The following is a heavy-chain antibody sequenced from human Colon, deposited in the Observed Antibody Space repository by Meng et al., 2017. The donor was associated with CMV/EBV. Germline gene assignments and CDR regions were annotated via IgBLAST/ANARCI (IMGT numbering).Heavy chain of an antibody. CDR1: GYSFTGYY. D-gene: IGHD3-16*01. V-gene: IGHV1-2*02. J-gene: IGHJ1*01. Sequence: QLQLVHAGAEVRMPGASVKVSCKASGYSFTGYYIHWVRQAPGQGLEWMGWMDPTTGRTDYAQKFQGTVTMTRDTSISTAYLELSRLTSDDTAVYYCASHSSYVWGSHHWGQGTLVTVSS. CDR3: ASHSSYVWGSHH. CDR2: MDPTTGRT.